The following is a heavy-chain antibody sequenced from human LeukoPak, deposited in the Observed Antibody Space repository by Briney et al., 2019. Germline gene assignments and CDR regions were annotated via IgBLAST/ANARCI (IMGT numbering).Heavy chain of an antibody. V-gene: IGHV3-30*02. CDR2: IRYDGSNE. D-gene: IGHD6-13*01. CDR3: AKDQQYQWYFDY. CDR1: GFTFSSYG. J-gene: IGHJ4*02. Sequence: PGGSLRLSCAASGFTFSSYGMHWVRQAPGKGLEWVAFIRYDGSNEYYADSVKGRFTISRDNSKNTLYLQMNSLRAEDTAFYYCAKDQQYQWYFDYWGQGTLVTVSS.